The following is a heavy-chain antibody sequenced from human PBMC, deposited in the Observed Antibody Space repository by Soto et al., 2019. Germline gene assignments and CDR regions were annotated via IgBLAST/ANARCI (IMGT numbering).Heavy chain of an antibody. CDR3: ARGAKGGYYVDA. V-gene: IGHV3-74*01. D-gene: IGHD2-15*01. CDR2: INYNGSSS. Sequence: GGSLRLSCAASGFTFSSYAMSWVRQAPGKGLEWVSRINYNGSSSDYADSVKGRFSMSRDNAKNTVYLEMNSLRGEDTAVYYCARGAKGGYYVDAWGKGTTVTVSS. J-gene: IGHJ6*03. CDR1: GFTFSSYA.